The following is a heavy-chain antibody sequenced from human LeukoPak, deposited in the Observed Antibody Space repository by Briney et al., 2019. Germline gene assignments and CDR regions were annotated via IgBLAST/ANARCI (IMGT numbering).Heavy chain of an antibody. J-gene: IGHJ4*02. CDR3: AKDRYSGSYFPSVTIFDY. D-gene: IGHD1-26*01. V-gene: IGHV3-30*18. CDR1: GFTFSSYG. Sequence: GGSLRLSCAASGFTFSSYGMHWVRQAPGKGLEWVAVISYDGSNKYYADSVKGRFTISRDNSKNTLYLQMNSLRAEDTAVYYCAKDRYSGSYFPSVTIFDYWGQGTLVTVSS. CDR2: ISYDGSNK.